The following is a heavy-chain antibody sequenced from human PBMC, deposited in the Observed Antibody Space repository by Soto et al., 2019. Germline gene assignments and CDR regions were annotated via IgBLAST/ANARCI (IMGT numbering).Heavy chain of an antibody. J-gene: IGHJ4*02. CDR1: GFIFSTSS. V-gene: IGHV3-64D*08. CDR2: ISANGGT. D-gene: IGHD3-10*01. CDR3: VNLGVIREVIDFDY. Sequence: GGSLRLSCSASGFIFSTSSMHWVRQAPGKGLDYVSGISANGGTYYADSVKGRFTMSRDNSKNSLYLQMSSLSTEDTAVYYCVNLGVIREVIDFDYWGQGTLVTVSS.